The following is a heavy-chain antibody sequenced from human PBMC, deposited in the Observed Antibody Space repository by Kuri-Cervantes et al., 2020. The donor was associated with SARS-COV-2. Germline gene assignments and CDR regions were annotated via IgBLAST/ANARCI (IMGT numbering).Heavy chain of an antibody. J-gene: IGHJ4*02. Sequence: LSLTCAASGFTFSSYSMNWVRQAPGKGLEWVSSISSSSSYIYYADSVKGRFTISRDNAKNSLYLQMNSLKAEDAAAYYCARLLPIVATTNYFDYWGQGTLVTVSS. D-gene: IGHD5-12*01. V-gene: IGHV3-21*01. CDR1: GFTFSSYS. CDR2: ISSSSSYI. CDR3: ARLLPIVATTNYFDY.